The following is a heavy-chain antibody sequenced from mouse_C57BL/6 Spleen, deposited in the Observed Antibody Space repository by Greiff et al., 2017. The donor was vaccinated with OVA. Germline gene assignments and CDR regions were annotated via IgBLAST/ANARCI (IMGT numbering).Heavy chain of an antibody. CDR3: ARGDGTVDDD. D-gene: IGHD1-1*01. Sequence: QVQLQQPGAELVRPGSSVKLSCKASGYTFTSYWMHWVKQRPIQGLEWIGNIDPSDSDTHYNQKFKDKATLTVDKSSSTAYMQLSSLTSEDSAVYYCARGDGTVDDDWGQGTTLTVSS. V-gene: IGHV1-52*01. J-gene: IGHJ2*01. CDR1: GYTFTSYW. CDR2: IDPSDSDT.